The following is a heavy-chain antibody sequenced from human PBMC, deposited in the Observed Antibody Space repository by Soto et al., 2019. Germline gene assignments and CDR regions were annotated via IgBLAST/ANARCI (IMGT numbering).Heavy chain of an antibody. CDR3: ARDRLDFWTADTPYYYGMDV. D-gene: IGHD3-3*01. V-gene: IGHV3-21*01. Sequence: GGSLRLSCAASGFTFSSYSMNWVRQAPGKGLEWVSSISSSSSYIYYADSVKGRFTISRDNAKNSLYLQMNSLRAEDTAVNYCARDRLDFWTADTPYYYGMDVWGQGTTVTVSS. CDR2: ISSSSSYI. J-gene: IGHJ6*02. CDR1: GFTFSSYS.